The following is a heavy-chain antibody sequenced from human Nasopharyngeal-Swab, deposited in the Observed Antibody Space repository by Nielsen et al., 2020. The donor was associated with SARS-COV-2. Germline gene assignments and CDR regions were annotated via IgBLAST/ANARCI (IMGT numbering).Heavy chain of an antibody. CDR1: GFTFSSYA. D-gene: IGHD1-26*01. V-gene: IGHV3-30*04. CDR3: ARDFSEKGYYYYGMDV. Sequence: GESLKISCAASGFTFSSYAMSWVRQAPGKGLEWVAVISYDGSNKYYADSVKGRFTISRDNSKNTLYLQMNSLRAEDTAVYYCARDFSEKGYYYYGMDVWGQGTTVTVSS. J-gene: IGHJ6*02. CDR2: ISYDGSNK.